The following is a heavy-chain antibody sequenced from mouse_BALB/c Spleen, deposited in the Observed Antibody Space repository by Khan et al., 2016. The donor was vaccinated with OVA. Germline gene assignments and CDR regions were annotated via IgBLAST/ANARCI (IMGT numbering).Heavy chain of an antibody. CDR3: TRRGLYCIFTY. CDR2: IDPSTGYT. J-gene: IGHJ3*01. Sequence: QVQLKESGADLTKPGASLEMSCKASGYTFATYWINWVKQRPGQGLEWIGYIDPSTGYTEYNQKFKDKVTLSVDKSSSTAYLQLSILTSEDSAVYCCTRRGLYCIFTYWGQGTLVTVSA. D-gene: IGHD1-3*01. CDR1: GYTFATYW. V-gene: IGHV1-7*01.